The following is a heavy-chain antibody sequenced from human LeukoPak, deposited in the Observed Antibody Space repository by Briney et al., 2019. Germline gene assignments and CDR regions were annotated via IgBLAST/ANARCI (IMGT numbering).Heavy chain of an antibody. Sequence: SETLSLTCTVSGGSISSYYWSWIRQPPGKGLEWIGDIYYSGSTNYNPSLKSRVTISVDTSKNQFSLKLSSVTAADTAVYYCARGSGYSYGYQPYYYYMDVWGKGTTVTVSS. CDR3: ARGSGYSYGYQPYYYYMDV. J-gene: IGHJ6*03. D-gene: IGHD5-18*01. CDR2: IYYSGST. V-gene: IGHV4-59*01. CDR1: GGSISSYY.